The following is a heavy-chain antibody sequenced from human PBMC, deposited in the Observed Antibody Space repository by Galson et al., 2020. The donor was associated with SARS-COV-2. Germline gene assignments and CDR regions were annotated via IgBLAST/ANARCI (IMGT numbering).Heavy chain of an antibody. V-gene: IGHV3-13*05. D-gene: IGHD3-10*01. CDR1: GFTFSSYD. Sequence: GESLKISCAASGFTFSSYDMHWVRQATGKGLEWVSGIGTAGDPYNPGPVTGRLTISRENAKNSLYLQMNSMRAGNTAVYYCARGTLLGGSYYTYCYYDGMDVWGQGTTVTFS. CDR3: ARGTLLGGSYYTYCYYDGMDV. CDR2: IGTAGDP. J-gene: IGHJ6*02.